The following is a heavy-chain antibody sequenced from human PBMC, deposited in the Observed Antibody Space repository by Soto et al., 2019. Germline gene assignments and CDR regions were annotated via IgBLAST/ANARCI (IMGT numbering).Heavy chain of an antibody. V-gene: IGHV3-33*01. CDR1: GFTFSSYG. CDR3: AREEHSGYDSPYYFDY. J-gene: IGHJ4*02. Sequence: QVQLVESAGGVVQPGRSLRLSCAASGFTFSSYGMHWVRQSPGKGLEWVAVIWYDGSNKYYADSVKGRFTISRDNSKNTLYLQMNSLRAEDTAVYYCAREEHSGYDSPYYFDYWGQGTLVTVSS. D-gene: IGHD5-12*01. CDR2: IWYDGSNK.